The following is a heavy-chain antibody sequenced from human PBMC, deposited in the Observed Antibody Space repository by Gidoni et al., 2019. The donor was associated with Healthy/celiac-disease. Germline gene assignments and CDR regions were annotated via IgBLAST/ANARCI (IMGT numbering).Heavy chain of an antibody. Sequence: QVQLVQSGAVVKKPGSSVQVSCKASGCTFSSDAIRWVRQAPGQGLEWMGGIIPIFGTANYAQKFQGRVTITADKSTSTAYMELSSLRSEDTAVYYCARDGCGGSGSYCFDYWGQGTLVTVSS. V-gene: IGHV1-69*06. J-gene: IGHJ4*02. CDR2: IIPIFGTA. D-gene: IGHD1-26*01. CDR1: GCTFSSDA. CDR3: ARDGCGGSGSYCFDY.